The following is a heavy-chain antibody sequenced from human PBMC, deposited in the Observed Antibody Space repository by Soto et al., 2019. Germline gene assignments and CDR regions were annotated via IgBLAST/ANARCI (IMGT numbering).Heavy chain of an antibody. D-gene: IGHD3-16*02. Sequence: GSLRLSCASSGFTLSMSAGNWVRQAPGKGLEWVSYISDSGDRTYYADSVKGRFTISRDRSKNTVSLQMDSLRAEDTAVYYCAKDRGIIVKAGDAFDVWGQG. CDR3: AKDRGIIVKAGDAFDV. V-gene: IGHV3-23*01. J-gene: IGHJ3*01. CDR1: GFTLSMSA. CDR2: ISDSGDRT.